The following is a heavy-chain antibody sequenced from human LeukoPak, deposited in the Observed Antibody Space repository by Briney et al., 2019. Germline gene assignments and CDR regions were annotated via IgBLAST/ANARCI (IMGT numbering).Heavy chain of an antibody. CDR2: IWYDGSNK. J-gene: IGHJ4*02. D-gene: IGHD6-19*01. CDR1: GFTFSSYG. V-gene: IGHV3-33*01. CDR3: ARGKQWLESYYFDY. Sequence: GRSLRLSCAASGFTFSSYGIHWVRQAPGKGLEWVAVIWYDGSNKYYADSVKGRFTISRDNSKNTLYLQMNSLRAEDTAVYYCARGKQWLESYYFDYWGQGTLVTVSS.